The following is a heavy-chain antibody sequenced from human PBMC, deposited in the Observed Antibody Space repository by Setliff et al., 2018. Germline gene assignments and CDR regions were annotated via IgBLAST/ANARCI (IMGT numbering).Heavy chain of an antibody. J-gene: IGHJ5*02. CDR3: ARVRQSPYNWFDI. V-gene: IGHV3-7*03. Sequence: GGSLRLSCTASGLSYSNDWVSWVRQAPGKGLEWLASINPHGSEKYYADSVKGRFTISRDNANNSLFLQLDSLRAEDTAVYYCARVRQSPYNWFDIWGQGTLVTVSS. CDR1: GLSYSNDW. CDR2: INPHGSEK.